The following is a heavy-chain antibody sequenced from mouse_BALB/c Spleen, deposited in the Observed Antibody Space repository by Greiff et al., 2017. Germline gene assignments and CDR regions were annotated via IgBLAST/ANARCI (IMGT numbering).Heavy chain of an antibody. D-gene: IGHD2-4*01. CDR2: ISSGSSTI. J-gene: IGHJ2*01. Sequence: EVQVVESGGGLVQPGGSRKLSCAASGFTFSSFGMHWVRQAPEKGLEWVAYISSGSSTIYYADTVKGRFTISRDNPKNTLFLQMTSLRSEDTAMYYCAREGYDYYFDYWGQGTTLTVSS. CDR1: GFTFSSFG. V-gene: IGHV5-17*02. CDR3: AREGYDYYFDY.